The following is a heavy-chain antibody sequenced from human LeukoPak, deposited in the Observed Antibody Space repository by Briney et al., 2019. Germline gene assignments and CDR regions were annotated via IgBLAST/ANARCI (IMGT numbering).Heavy chain of an antibody. CDR1: GFTFDDYA. D-gene: IGHD5-18*01. CDR2: ISGSGGST. CDR3: AKGRGYSYGYRTHFDY. J-gene: IGHJ4*02. V-gene: IGHV3-23*01. Sequence: GGSLRLSCAASGFTFDDYAMHWVRQAPGKGLEWVSAISGSGGSTYYADSVKGRFTISRDNSKNTLYLQMNSLRAEDTAVYYCAKGRGYSYGYRTHFDYWGQGTLVTVSS.